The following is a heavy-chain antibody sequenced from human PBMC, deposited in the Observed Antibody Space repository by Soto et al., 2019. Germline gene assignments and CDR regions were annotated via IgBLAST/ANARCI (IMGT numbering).Heavy chain of an antibody. CDR1: GYTLTSYD. CDR3: ASRSGIYCSGGSCYTHYYGMDV. Sequence: ASVKVSCKASGYTLTSYDINWVRQATGQGREWMGWMNPNRGNTGYAQKFQCRVTMTRNTSISTAYMELSSLRSEDTAVYYCASRSGIYCSGGSCYTHYYGMDVWGQGTTVTVSS. J-gene: IGHJ6*02. D-gene: IGHD2-15*01. CDR2: MNPNRGNT. V-gene: IGHV1-8*01.